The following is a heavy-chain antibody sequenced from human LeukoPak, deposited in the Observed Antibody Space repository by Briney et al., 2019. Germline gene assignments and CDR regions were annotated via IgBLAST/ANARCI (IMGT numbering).Heavy chain of an antibody. CDR2: IYHSGST. Sequence: PSGTLSLSCAVSGGSISSSDWWSWVRQPPGKGLEWIGQIYHSGSTYQNPSLKSRVTISVDTSKNQFSMKLTSVTAADTAVYYCARHLYSSGWVSYFDYWGQGTLVIVSS. J-gene: IGHJ4*02. V-gene: IGHV4-4*02. CDR1: GGSISSSDW. CDR3: ARHLYSSGWVSYFDY. D-gene: IGHD6-19*01.